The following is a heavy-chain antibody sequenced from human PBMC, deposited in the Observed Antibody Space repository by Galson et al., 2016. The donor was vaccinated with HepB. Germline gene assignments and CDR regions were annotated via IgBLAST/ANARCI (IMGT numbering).Heavy chain of an antibody. CDR1: GYIFTSYY. D-gene: IGHD4-23*01. Sequence: QSGAEVKKPGESLKISCKASGYIFTSYYIGWVRQMPGKGLEWMGIIYPGDSDTTYSPSFQGQVTISADRSISTVFLQWSSLKASGTAMYYCARQANSRYYFDFWGQGTVVTVSS. V-gene: IGHV5-51*01. CDR2: IYPGDSDT. J-gene: IGHJ4*02. CDR3: ARQANSRYYFDF.